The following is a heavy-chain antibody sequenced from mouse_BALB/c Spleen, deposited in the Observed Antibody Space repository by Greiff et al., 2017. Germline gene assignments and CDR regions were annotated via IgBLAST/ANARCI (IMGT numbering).Heavy chain of an antibody. CDR3: AREGDGLAY. V-gene: IGHV3-6*02. Sequence: ESGPGLVKPSQSLSLTCSVTGYSITSGYYWNWIRQFPGNKLEWMGYISYDGSNNYNPSLKNRISITRDTSKNQFFLKLNSVTTEDTATYYCAREGDGLAYWGQGTLVTVSA. CDR2: ISYDGSN. CDR1: GYSITSGYY. J-gene: IGHJ3*01. D-gene: IGHD2-3*01.